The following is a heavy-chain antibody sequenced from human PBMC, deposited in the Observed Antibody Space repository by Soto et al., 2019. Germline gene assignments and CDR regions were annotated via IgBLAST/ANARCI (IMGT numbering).Heavy chain of an antibody. CDR1: GGSISSYY. V-gene: IGHV4-59*12. CDR2: IYYSGST. D-gene: IGHD5-18*01. CDR3: ARDHPLHSSGYLGWFDP. J-gene: IGHJ5*02. Sequence: NPSETLSLTCTVSGGSISSYYWSWIRQPPGKGLEWIGYIYYSGSTNYNPSLKSRVTISVDTSKNQFSLKLSSVTAADTAVYYCARDHPLHSSGYLGWFDPWGQGTLVTVSS.